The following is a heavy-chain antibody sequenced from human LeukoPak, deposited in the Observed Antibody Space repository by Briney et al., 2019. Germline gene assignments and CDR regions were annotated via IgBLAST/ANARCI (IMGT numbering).Heavy chain of an antibody. CDR3: ARHRCSDGSCYLADY. CDR1: GYSFTSYW. CDR2: IYPGDSNT. D-gene: IGHD2-15*01. Sequence: KVSCKASGYSFTSYWIGWVRQMPGKGLEWMGIIYPGDSNTRYSPSFQGQVTISADKSITTAYLQWSSLKASDTALYYCARHRCSDGSCYLADYWGQGTLVTVSS. J-gene: IGHJ4*02. V-gene: IGHV5-51*01.